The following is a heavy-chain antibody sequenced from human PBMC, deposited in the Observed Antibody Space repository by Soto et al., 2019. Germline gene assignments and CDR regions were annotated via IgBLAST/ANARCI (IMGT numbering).Heavy chain of an antibody. V-gene: IGHV4-59*01. CDR3: ARDKGAAAGTGYFDY. D-gene: IGHD6-13*01. CDR1: GGSISSYY. J-gene: IGHJ4*02. Sequence: PSETLSLTCTVSGGSISSYYWSWIRQPPGKGLEWIGYIYYSGSTNYNPSLKSRVTISVDTSKNQFSLKLSSVTAADTAVYYCARDKGAAAGTGYFDYWGQGTLVTVSS. CDR2: IYYSGST.